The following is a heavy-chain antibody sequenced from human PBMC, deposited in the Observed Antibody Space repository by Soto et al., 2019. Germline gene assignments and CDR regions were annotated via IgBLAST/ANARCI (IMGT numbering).Heavy chain of an antibody. Sequence: EVQLVESGGGLVQPGGSLRLSCAASGFTVSSNYMSWVRQAPGKGLEWVSVIYSGGSTYYADSVKGRFPIARDNSKNTLYLQMNSLRAEDTAVYDCAWNLGELPHDAFDIWGQGTMVTVSS. J-gene: IGHJ3*02. D-gene: IGHD3-16*01. CDR2: IYSGGST. CDR1: GFTVSSNY. CDR3: AWNLGELPHDAFDI. V-gene: IGHV3-66*01.